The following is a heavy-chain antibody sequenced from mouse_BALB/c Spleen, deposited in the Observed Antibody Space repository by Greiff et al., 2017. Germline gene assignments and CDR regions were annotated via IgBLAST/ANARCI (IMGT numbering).Heavy chain of an antibody. CDR1: GYTFTSYW. CDR2: INPSTGYT. CDR3: ARLRGYYAMDY. V-gene: IGHV1-7*01. Sequence: VQLVESGAELAKPGASVKMSCKASGYTFTSYWMHWVKQRPGQGLEWIGYINPSTGYTEYNQKFKDKATLTADKSSSTAYMQLSSLTSEDSAVYYCARLRGYYAMDYWGQGTSVTVSS. D-gene: IGHD1-1*01. J-gene: IGHJ4*01.